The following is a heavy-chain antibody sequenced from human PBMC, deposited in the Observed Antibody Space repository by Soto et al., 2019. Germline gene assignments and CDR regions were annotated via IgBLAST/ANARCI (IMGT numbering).Heavy chain of an antibody. CDR1: GFTFSNYA. D-gene: IGHD3-16*01. J-gene: IGHJ4*02. V-gene: IGHV3-23*01. Sequence: EVQLLESGGHLVQPGGSLRLSCAASGFTFSNYAMTWVRQGPGKGLEWLSVITGSGDTTYYAGSVKGRFTISRDNSQNTLSLQMNSLGVEETAVYYCAKGGGGSAYLQVDSWGQGTLVTVSS. CDR2: ITGSGDTT. CDR3: AKGGGGSAYLQVDS.